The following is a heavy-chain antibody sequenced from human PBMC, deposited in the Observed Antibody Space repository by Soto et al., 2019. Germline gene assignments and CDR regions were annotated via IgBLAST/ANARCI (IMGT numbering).Heavy chain of an antibody. Sequence: GGSLRVSCASSGFTFSNFLMHLVRQAPGKGLVWLSRIDSDGSTTSYADSVKGRFTISRDNAKNTLYLQMNSLRAEDTAVYYCARDPTYFYDSSGYYDFWGQGTLVTVSS. V-gene: IGHV3-74*01. D-gene: IGHD3-22*01. CDR1: GFTFSNFL. CDR2: IDSDGSTT. J-gene: IGHJ4*02. CDR3: ARDPTYFYDSSGYYDF.